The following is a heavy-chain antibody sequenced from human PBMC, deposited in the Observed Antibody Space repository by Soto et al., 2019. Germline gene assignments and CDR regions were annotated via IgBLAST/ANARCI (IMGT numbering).Heavy chain of an antibody. CDR1: GFTFSSYA. Sequence: GGSLRLSCAASGFTFSSYAMSWVRQAPGKGLEWGSAISVSGGSTYNADSVKGRFTISRYNSKNTPYLQLNSPRAEDTAVYYCAKDLDIVYFFLLYVGGQGTTFTV. D-gene: IGHD2-8*01. CDR2: ISVSGGST. CDR3: AKDLDIVYFFLLYV. J-gene: IGHJ6*02. V-gene: IGHV3-23*01.